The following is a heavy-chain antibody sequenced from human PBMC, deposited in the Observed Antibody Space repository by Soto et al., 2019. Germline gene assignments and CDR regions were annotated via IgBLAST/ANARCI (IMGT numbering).Heavy chain of an antibody. J-gene: IGHJ3*02. CDR1: GFTFSSYD. CDR3: ARDTRSGSYWDAFDI. D-gene: IGHD1-26*01. V-gene: IGHV3-13*01. CDR2: IGTAGDT. Sequence: EVQLVESGGGLVQPGGSLRLSCAASGFTFSSYDMHWVRQATGKGLEWVSAIGTAGDTYYPGSVKGRFTISRENAKNSLYLQMNSLRAEDTAVYYCARDTRSGSYWDAFDIWGQGTMVTVSS.